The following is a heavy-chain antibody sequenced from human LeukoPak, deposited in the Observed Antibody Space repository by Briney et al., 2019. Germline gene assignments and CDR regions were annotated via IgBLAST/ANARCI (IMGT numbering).Heavy chain of an antibody. J-gene: IGHJ1*01. CDR1: GFTFSNFW. V-gene: IGHV3-23*01. Sequence: GGSLRLSCAASGFTFSNFWMHWVRQAPGKGLEWVSAISGSGGSTYYADSVKGRFTISRDNSKNTLYLQMNSLRAEDTAVYYCAKDEPPHPYYYDSSGYYPDQYFQHWGQGTLVTVSS. D-gene: IGHD3-22*01. CDR2: ISGSGGST. CDR3: AKDEPPHPYYYDSSGYYPDQYFQH.